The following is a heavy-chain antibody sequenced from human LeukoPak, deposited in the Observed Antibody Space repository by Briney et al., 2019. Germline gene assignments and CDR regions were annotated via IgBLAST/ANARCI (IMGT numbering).Heavy chain of an antibody. CDR3: ACGNPRYHGAFDI. D-gene: IGHD2-15*01. CDR1: GFTFSSYS. Sequence: GGSLRLSCAASGFTFSSYSMNWVRQAPGKGLEWVSSISSSSSYIYYADSVKGRFTISRDNAKNSLYLQMNSLRAEDTAVYYCACGNPRYHGAFDIWGQGTMVTVSS. V-gene: IGHV3-21*01. J-gene: IGHJ3*02. CDR2: ISSSSSYI.